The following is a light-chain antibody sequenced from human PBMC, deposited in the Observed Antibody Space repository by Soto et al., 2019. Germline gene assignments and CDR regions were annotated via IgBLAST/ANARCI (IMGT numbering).Light chain of an antibody. CDR1: QSIGRW. V-gene: IGKV1-5*01. Sequence: DSQMAQSPSTLSASVGHTVTVTCRASQSIGRWLAWYQQKPGKAPKLLIFDASTLENGVPARFSGSRSGPEFSLTISSLQPDDFATYYCQPYYSYWTFGQGTKVDI. J-gene: IGKJ1*01. CDR3: QPYYSYWT. CDR2: DAS.